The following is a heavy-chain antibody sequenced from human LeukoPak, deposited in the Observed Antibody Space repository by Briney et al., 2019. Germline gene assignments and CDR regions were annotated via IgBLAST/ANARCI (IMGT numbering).Heavy chain of an antibody. V-gene: IGHV1-18*04. CDR2: ISAYNGNT. D-gene: IGHD1-7*01. CDR3: ARDGTGTRVGMDV. CDR1: GYTFTGYY. Sequence: ASVKVSCKASGYTFTGYYMHWVRQAPGQGLEWMGWISAYNGNTNYAQKLQGRVTMTTDTSTSTAYMELRSLRSDDTAVYYCARDGTGTRVGMDVWGQGTTVTVSS. J-gene: IGHJ6*02.